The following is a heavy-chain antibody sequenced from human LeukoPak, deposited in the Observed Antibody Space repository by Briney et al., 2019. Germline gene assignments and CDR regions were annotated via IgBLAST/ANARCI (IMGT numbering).Heavy chain of an antibody. J-gene: IGHJ5*02. CDR2: MNPNSDNT. Sequence: ASVSVSCKACVYTLTSYDINWVRQAPGQGLEWMGRMNPNSDNTVYAEKFQGRDTITRNTSISTAYMEVSSLRSEDTPVFYCARSSYCSSASGYDHPFDPWGQGTLVTVSS. CDR1: VYTLTSYD. V-gene: IGHV1-8*03. CDR3: ARSSYCSSASGYDHPFDP. D-gene: IGHD2-2*01.